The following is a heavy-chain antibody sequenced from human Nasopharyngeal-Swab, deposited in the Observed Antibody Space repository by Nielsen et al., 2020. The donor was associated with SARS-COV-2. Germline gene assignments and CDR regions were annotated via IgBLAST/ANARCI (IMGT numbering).Heavy chain of an antibody. V-gene: IGHV4-61*02. CDR3: ARIGRFFDWLSGYYGMDV. Sequence: SETLFLTCTVSGGSISSGNYYWSWIRQPAGKGLEWIGRLYVNGSTNYNPSLKSRVTISADTSKNQFSLKLTSVTAADTAVYYCARIGRFFDWLSGYYGMDVWGHGTTVTVSS. CDR1: GGSISSGNYY. CDR2: LYVNGST. D-gene: IGHD3-9*01. J-gene: IGHJ6*02.